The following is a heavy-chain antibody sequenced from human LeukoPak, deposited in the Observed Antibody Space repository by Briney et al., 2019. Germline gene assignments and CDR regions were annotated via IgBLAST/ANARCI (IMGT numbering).Heavy chain of an antibody. CDR1: GYTFTSYG. CDR2: ISTYNGNT. D-gene: IGHD3-3*01. J-gene: IGHJ6*03. CDR3: ARDWSPLDYYYCFMDV. Sequence: GASVKVSCKASGYTFTSYGISWVRQAPGQGLEWMGWISTYNGNTNYVQKIQGRVTMTTDTSTSTAYMELRSLRSDDTAVYYCARDWSPLDYYYCFMDVWGKGTTVTVSS. V-gene: IGHV1-18*01.